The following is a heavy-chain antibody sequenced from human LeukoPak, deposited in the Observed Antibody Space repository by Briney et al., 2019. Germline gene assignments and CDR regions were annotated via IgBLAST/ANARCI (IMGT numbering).Heavy chain of an antibody. Sequence: GGSLRLSCAASGFTLSGYWMHWVRQAPGKGLVWVARIKYDGTATTYADSVKGRFTISRDNAKNTLYLLMNSLRVEDTAVYYCASLFDYYDSSGYYSAEYFQHWGQGTLVTVSS. CDR1: GFTLSGYW. CDR2: IKYDGTAT. V-gene: IGHV3-74*01. D-gene: IGHD3-22*01. J-gene: IGHJ1*01. CDR3: ASLFDYYDSSGYYSAEYFQH.